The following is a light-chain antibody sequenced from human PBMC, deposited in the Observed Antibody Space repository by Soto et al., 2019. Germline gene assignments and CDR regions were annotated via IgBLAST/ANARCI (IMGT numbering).Light chain of an antibody. V-gene: IGKV3-20*01. CDR1: QSVSTKY. Sequence: EIVVTQSPGTLSLSLGERATLSCRASQSVSTKYVAWFRQKPGQAPSLVIYGTSNRAAGIPDRFSGSGSGRDFSLTISRLEPEDFAVYYCQHYGSSPPDTFGQGTKLEIK. J-gene: IGKJ2*01. CDR2: GTS. CDR3: QHYGSSPPDT.